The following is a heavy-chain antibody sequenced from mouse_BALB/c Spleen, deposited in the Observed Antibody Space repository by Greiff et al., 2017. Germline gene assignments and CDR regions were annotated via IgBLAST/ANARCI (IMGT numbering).Heavy chain of an antibody. CDR2: ISYSGST. CDR3: ARAAADRGDY. V-gene: IGHV3-2*02. CDR1: GYSITSDYA. Sequence: EVQLQESGPGLVKPSQSLSLTCTVTGYSITSDYAWNWIRQFPGNTLEWMGYISYSGSTSYNPSLKSRISITRDTSKNQFFLQLNSVTTEDTATYYCARAAADRGDYWGQGTSVTVSS. J-gene: IGHJ4*01.